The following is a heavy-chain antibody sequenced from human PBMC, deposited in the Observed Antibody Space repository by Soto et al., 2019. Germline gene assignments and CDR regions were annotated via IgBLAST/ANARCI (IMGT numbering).Heavy chain of an antibody. D-gene: IGHD2-21*02. Sequence: EVQLLESGGGLVQPGGSLRLSCAASGFTFSSYAMSWVRQAPGKGLEWVSAISGSGGSTYYADSVKGRFTISRDNSKNTLYLQMNSLRAEDTAVCYCAKLCGGDCYSIDYWGQGTLVTVSS. J-gene: IGHJ4*02. CDR3: AKLCGGDCYSIDY. CDR2: ISGSGGST. V-gene: IGHV3-23*01. CDR1: GFTFSSYA.